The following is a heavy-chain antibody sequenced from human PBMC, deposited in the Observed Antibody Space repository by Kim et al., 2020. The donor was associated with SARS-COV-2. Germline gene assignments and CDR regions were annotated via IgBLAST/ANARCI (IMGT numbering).Heavy chain of an antibody. CDR1: GYTFTSYD. D-gene: IGHD6-13*01. V-gene: IGHV1-8*01. Sequence: ASVKVSCKASGYTFTSYDINWVRQATGQGLEWMGWMNPNSGNTGYAQKFQGRVTMTRNTSISTAYMELSSLRSEDTAVYYCARGLYSSRTFDPWGQGTLVTVSS. CDR2: MNPNSGNT. CDR3: ARGLYSSRTFDP. J-gene: IGHJ5*02.